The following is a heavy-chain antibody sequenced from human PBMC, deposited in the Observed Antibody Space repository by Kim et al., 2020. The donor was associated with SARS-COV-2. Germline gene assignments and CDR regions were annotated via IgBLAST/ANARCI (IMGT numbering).Heavy chain of an antibody. CDR1: GFTFSSYS. V-gene: IGHV3-48*02. D-gene: IGHD6-19*01. CDR2: ISSSSSTI. Sequence: GGSLRLSCAASGFTFSSYSMNWVRQAPGKGLEWVSYISSSSSTIYYADSVKGRFTISRDNAKNSLYLQMNSLRDEDTAVYYCARELQWLGMVVGMDVWGHGTTVSASS. J-gene: IGHJ6*02. CDR3: ARELQWLGMVVGMDV.